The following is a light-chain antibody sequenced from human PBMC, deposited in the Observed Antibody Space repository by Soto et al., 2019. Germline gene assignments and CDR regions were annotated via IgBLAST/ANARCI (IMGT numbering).Light chain of an antibody. J-gene: IGKJ5*01. CDR2: GAS. Sequence: EILFTPSPGTLSLAPGEKAPLSCRASQSVRKSYLAWYKQKPGQAPRLLIYGASSRATGIPDRLSGSGSGTEFTLTISRMEPEDFAVYYCQQYGSFITFGHGTRLEI. CDR3: QQYGSFIT. CDR1: QSVRKSY. V-gene: IGKV3-20*01.